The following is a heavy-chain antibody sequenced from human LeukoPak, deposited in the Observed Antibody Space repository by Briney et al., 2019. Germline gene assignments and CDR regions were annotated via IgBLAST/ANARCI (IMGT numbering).Heavy chain of an antibody. V-gene: IGHV4-30-4*08. CDR3: ARDAWVASRAGGYVI. J-gene: IGHJ4*02. CDR1: GGSISSGDYY. Sequence: PSQTLSLTCTVSGGSISSGDYYWRWIRQPPGKGLEWIGYIYYSGSTYYNPSLKSRVTISVDTSKNQFSPKLSSVTAADTAVYYCARDAWVASRAGGYVIWGQGTLVTVSS. CDR2: IYYSGST. D-gene: IGHD5-12*01.